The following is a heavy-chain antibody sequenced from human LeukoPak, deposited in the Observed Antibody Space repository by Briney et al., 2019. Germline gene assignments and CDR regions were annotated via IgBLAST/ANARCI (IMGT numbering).Heavy chain of an antibody. Sequence: GASVKVSCKASGYTFTGYYMHWVRQAPGKGLEWMGWINPNSGCTNYAQKFQGRVTMTRDTSISTAYMELSRLRSDDTAVYYCARGTKRYSGSYYVYWGQGTLVSVSS. CDR1: GYTFTGYY. J-gene: IGHJ4*02. D-gene: IGHD1-26*01. CDR2: INPNSGCT. CDR3: ARGTKRYSGSYYVY. V-gene: IGHV1-2*02.